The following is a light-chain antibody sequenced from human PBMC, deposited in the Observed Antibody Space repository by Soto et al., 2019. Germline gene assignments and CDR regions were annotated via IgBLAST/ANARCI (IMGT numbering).Light chain of an antibody. CDR2: EVT. J-gene: IGLJ1*01. V-gene: IGLV2-14*01. CDR3: SSYSSSATPYV. Sequence: TQPASVSGSPGQSITISCIGTSSDIGPYNYVSWYQQHPDKAPKLILYEVTNRPSGASDRFSGSKSGNATFLTISGLQAEDEADYYCSSYSSSATPYVFGTGTKVT. CDR1: SSDIGPYNY.